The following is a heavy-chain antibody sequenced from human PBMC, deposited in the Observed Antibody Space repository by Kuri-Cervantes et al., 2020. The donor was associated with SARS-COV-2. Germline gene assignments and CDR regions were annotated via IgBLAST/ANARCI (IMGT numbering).Heavy chain of an antibody. V-gene: IGHV3-30-3*01. CDR3: AKDYDFWSGYSTFDY. CDR2: ISYDGSNK. Sequence: GGSLRLSCAASGFTFSSYAMHWVRQAPGKGLEWVAVISYDGSNKYYADSVKGRFTISRDNSKNTLYLQMNSLRAEDTAVYYCAKDYDFWSGYSTFDYWGQGTLVTVSS. D-gene: IGHD3-3*01. CDR1: GFTFSSYA. J-gene: IGHJ4*02.